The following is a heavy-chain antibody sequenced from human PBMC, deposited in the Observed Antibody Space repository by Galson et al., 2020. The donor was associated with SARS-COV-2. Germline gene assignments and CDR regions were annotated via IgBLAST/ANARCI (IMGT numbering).Heavy chain of an antibody. J-gene: IGHJ5*02. CDR2: INHSGST. D-gene: IGHD3-10*01. V-gene: IGHV4-34*01. Sequence: SETLSLTCAVYGGSFSGYYWSWIRQPPGKGLEWIGEINHSGSTNYNPSLKSRVTISVDTSKNQFSLKLSSVTAADTAVYYCARGHRGLQLWFGELQNNWFDPWGQGTLVTISS. CDR1: GGSFSGYY. CDR3: ARGHRGLQLWFGELQNNWFDP.